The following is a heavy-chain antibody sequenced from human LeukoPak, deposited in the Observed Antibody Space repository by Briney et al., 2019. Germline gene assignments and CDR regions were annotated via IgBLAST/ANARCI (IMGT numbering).Heavy chain of an antibody. CDR1: GYTFTDYY. J-gene: IGHJ4*02. D-gene: IGHD2-2*01. CDR3: ARANFLYCSSTTCLFDY. CDR2: INPNDGDT. Sequence: ASVKVSCKASGYTFTDYYMHWVRQAPGQGFEWMGWINPNDGDTNYAQKFQGRVTMTRDTSISTAHMKVSRLRSDDTAVYYCARANFLYCSSTTCLFDYWGQGTLVTVSS. V-gene: IGHV1-2*02.